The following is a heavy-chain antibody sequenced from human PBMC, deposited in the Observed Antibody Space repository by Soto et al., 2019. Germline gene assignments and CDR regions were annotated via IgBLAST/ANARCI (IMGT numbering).Heavy chain of an antibody. CDR3: ARVTTVVTPGY. J-gene: IGHJ4*02. CDR2: ISNSNSTI. V-gene: IGHV3-48*01. CDR1: GFTFSSYS. Sequence: EVQLVESGGGLVQPGGSLRLSCAASGFTFSSYSMNWVRQAPGKGLEWVSYISNSNSTIYYADSVKGRFTISRDNAKNSLYLQMNSPRAEDTAVYYCARVTTVVTPGYWGQGTLVTVSS. D-gene: IGHD4-17*01.